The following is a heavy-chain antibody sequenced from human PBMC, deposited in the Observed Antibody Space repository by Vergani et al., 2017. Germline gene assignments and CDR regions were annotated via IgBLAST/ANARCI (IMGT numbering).Heavy chain of an antibody. V-gene: IGHV5-51*01. Sequence: EVMLVQSGAELKKPGESLKISCKYSESSFISNEIAWVRQMSGKGLQWMGNINPIDSKIAYSPSFQGQAIMSLDKSITTAYLQWRSLKASDTAIYYCTRHVPCGDGACLHFDHWCQGTQVTVSS. CDR1: ESSFISNE. CDR2: INPIDSKI. D-gene: IGHD2-21*01. J-gene: IGHJ4*02. CDR3: TRHVPCGDGACLHFDH.